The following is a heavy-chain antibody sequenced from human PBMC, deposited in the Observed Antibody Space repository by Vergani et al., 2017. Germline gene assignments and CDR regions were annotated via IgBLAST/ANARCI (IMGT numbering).Heavy chain of an antibody. CDR3: ARGYCSSTSCFNFDY. V-gene: IGHV4-38-2*01. D-gene: IGHD2-2*01. Sequence: QVQLQESGPGLVKPSGTLSLTCAVSGGSISSGYYWGWIRQPPGKGLEWIGSIYHSGSTYYNPSLKSRVTISVDTSKNQFSLKLSSVTAADTAVYYCARGYCSSTSCFNFDYWGQGTLVTVSS. CDR2: IYHSGST. J-gene: IGHJ4*02. CDR1: GGSISSGYY.